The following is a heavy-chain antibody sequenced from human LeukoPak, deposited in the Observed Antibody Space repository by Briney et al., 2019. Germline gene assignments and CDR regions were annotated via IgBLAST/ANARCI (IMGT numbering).Heavy chain of an antibody. CDR3: ARVLPRTYYYGSGKAYYDYGMDV. D-gene: IGHD3-10*01. Sequence: GGSLRLSCAASGFTFSDYYMSWIRLAPGKGLEWVSYISSSGSTIYYADSVKGRFTISRDNAKNSLYLQMNSLRAEDTAVYYCARVLPRTYYYGSGKAYYDYGMDVWGQGTTVTVSS. CDR1: GFTFSDYY. CDR2: ISSSGSTI. V-gene: IGHV3-11*01. J-gene: IGHJ6*02.